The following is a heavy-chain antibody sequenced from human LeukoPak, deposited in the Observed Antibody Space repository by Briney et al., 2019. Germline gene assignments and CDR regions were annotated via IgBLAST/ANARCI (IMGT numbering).Heavy chain of an antibody. V-gene: IGHV3-7*01. Sequence: GGSLRLSCAASGFTFSRYWMSWVRQAPGKGLEWVANIKQDGSEKYYVDSVKGRFTISRDNAKNSLYLQMNSLRAEDTAVYYCASDEDGYYYWGQGTLVTVSS. CDR1: GFTFSRYW. CDR2: IKQDGSEK. J-gene: IGHJ4*02. D-gene: IGHD3-22*01. CDR3: ASDEDGYYY.